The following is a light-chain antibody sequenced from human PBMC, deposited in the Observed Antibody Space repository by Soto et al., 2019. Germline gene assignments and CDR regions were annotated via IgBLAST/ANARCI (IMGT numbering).Light chain of an antibody. J-gene: IGLJ2*01. CDR3: QSYDSSLSGSPVV. CDR1: SSIIGAGYD. CDR2: GNG. V-gene: IGLV1-40*01. Sequence: QSVLTQPPSVSGAPGQRVTISCTGSSSIIGAGYDVHWYQQLPGTAPKLLIYGNGNRPSGVPDRFSGSKSGTSASLAITGLQAEDEADYYCQSYDSSLSGSPVVFGGGTKLTVL.